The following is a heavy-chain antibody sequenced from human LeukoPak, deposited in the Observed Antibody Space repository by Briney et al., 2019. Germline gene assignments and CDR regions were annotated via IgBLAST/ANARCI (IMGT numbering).Heavy chain of an antibody. D-gene: IGHD1-26*01. Sequence: GGSLRLSCSASGFTFSSYAMHWVRQAPGKGLEYVSAISSNGGSTYYADSVKGRFTISRDNSKNTLYLQMSSLRAEDTAVYYCARYGPIASGRSLDYWGQGTLVTVSS. J-gene: IGHJ4*02. CDR2: ISSNGGST. CDR1: GFTFSSYA. CDR3: ARYGPIASGRSLDY. V-gene: IGHV3-64*04.